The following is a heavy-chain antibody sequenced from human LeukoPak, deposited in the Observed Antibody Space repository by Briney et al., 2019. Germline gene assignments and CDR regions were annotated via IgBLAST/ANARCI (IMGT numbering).Heavy chain of an antibody. V-gene: IGHV4-4*08. CDR3: ARYYYGSGSYRTYDY. CDR1: GGSINSYY. J-gene: IGHJ4*02. D-gene: IGHD3-10*01. CDR2: IYNSGST. Sequence: PSETLSLTCTVSGGSINSYYWTWIRQPPGKGLEWIGFIYNSGSTNYNPSLKSRVTISVDTSKNQFSLKLSSVTAADTAVYYCARYYYGSGSYRTYDYWGQGTLVTVSS.